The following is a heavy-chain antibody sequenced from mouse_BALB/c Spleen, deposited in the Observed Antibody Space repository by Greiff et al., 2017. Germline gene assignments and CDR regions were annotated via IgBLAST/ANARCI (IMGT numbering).Heavy chain of an antibody. D-gene: IGHD1-1*01. Sequence: VQLKESGPELVKPGASVKIPCKASGYTFTDYNMDWVKQSHGKSLEWIGDINPNNGGTIYNQKFKGKATLTVDKSSSTAYMELRSLTSEDTAVYYCARATTVVASYYYAMDYWGQGTSVTVSS. V-gene: IGHV1-18*01. CDR2: INPNNGGT. CDR1: GYTFTDYN. CDR3: ARATTVVASYYYAMDY. J-gene: IGHJ4*01.